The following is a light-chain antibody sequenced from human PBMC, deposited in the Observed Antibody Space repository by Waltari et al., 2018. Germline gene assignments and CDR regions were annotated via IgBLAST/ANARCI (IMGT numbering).Light chain of an antibody. J-gene: IGLJ2*01. CDR3: QSYDSSLSGSRV. Sequence: QSVLTQPPSVSGAPGQRVTISCTGSSSHIGAGYDVHWYQQPPGTAPKLHMYGNSNRPSGVPDGCSGSKAGTSASLAITGLQAEDEADYYCQSYDSSLSGSRVFGGGTKLTVL. CDR2: GNS. V-gene: IGLV1-40*01. CDR1: SSHIGAGYD.